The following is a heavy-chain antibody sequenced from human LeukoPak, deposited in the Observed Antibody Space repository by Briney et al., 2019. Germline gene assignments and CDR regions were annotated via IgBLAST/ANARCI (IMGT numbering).Heavy chain of an antibody. CDR2: IKSDGSAT. V-gene: IGHV3-74*01. CDR1: GYTFSAYW. J-gene: IGHJ3*02. CDR3: VRVRQRVGATDDAFDM. Sequence: GGSLRLSSAASGYTFSAYWMHWVRQVAGKGLMWVSRIKSDGSATTYAGSVKGRFTISRDNAKNTLFLQMNSLRVEDTAVYYCVRVRQRVGATDDAFDMWGQGTTVIVSS. D-gene: IGHD1-26*01.